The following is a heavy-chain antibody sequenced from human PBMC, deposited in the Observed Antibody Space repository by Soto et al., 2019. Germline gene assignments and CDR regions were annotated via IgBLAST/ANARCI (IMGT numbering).Heavy chain of an antibody. CDR3: ARGRDRDTVTTFDY. CDR2: IHGSGGSA. Sequence: EVQLLESGGGLLQRGGSLRLSCAAFGFTFSSYAMNWVRQAPGKGLEWVSVIHGSGGSAYYADSVKGRFTISRDNSKNTLFLQMNSLRVEDTAIYFCARGRDRDTVTTFDYWGQGALVTVSP. D-gene: IGHD4-17*01. CDR1: GFTFSSYA. V-gene: IGHV3-23*01. J-gene: IGHJ4*02.